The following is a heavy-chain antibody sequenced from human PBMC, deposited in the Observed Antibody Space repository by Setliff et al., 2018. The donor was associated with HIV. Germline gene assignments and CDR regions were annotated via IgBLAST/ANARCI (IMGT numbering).Heavy chain of an antibody. CDR2: INPNSGGT. Sequence: ASVKVSCKASGYTFTAYYMHWVRQAPGQGLEWMGWINPNSGGTNYAQKFQGWVTMTRDTSISIAYMELTRLKYDDTAVYYCARGEIFGVGNGMDVWGQGTTVTVSS. D-gene: IGHD3-3*01. J-gene: IGHJ6*02. V-gene: IGHV1-2*04. CDR1: GYTFTAYY. CDR3: ARGEIFGVGNGMDV.